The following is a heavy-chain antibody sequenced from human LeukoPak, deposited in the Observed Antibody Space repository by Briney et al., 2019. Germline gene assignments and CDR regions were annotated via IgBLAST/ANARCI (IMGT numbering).Heavy chain of an antibody. V-gene: IGHV3-74*01. CDR1: DFPLTTYW. J-gene: IGHJ6*02. CDR3: AREDCSGGSCYAGYYYYGMDV. D-gene: IGHD2-15*01. CDR2: INSDGTKT. Sequence: GGSLRLSCAASDFPLTTYWMHWVRPDPGKGLVWVSSINSDGTKTTYADSVKGRSTISRDNAKNTVYLQMTSLRAEDTAVYYCAREDCSGGSCYAGYYYYGMDVWGPGTTVTVSS.